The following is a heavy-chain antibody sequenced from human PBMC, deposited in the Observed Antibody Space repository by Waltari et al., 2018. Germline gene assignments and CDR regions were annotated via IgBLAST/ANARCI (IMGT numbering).Heavy chain of an antibody. CDR2: ISWNSGSI. D-gene: IGHD4-17*01. J-gene: IGHJ6*02. V-gene: IGHV3-9*01. CDR1: GFTFDDYA. CDR3: AKDSLYGDYGMDV. Sequence: EVQLVESGGGLVQPGRSLRLSCAASGFTFDDYAMHWVRQAPGKGLEWVSGISWNSGSIGYADSVKVRFTISSDNAKNSLYLQMNSLRAEDTALYYCAKDSLYGDYGMDVWGQGTTVTVSS.